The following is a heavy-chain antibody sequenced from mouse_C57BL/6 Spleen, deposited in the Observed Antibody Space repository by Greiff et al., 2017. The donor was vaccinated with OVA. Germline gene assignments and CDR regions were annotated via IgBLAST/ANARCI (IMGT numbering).Heavy chain of an antibody. J-gene: IGHJ3*01. D-gene: IGHD1-1*02. CDR2: IYPGDGDT. V-gene: IGHV1-80*01. CDR3: ARKDYGPNLAY. CDR1: GYAFSSYW. Sequence: LVESGAELVKPGASVKISCKASGYAFSSYWMNWVKQRPGKGLEWIGQIYPGDGDTNYNGKFKGKATLTADKSSSTAYMQLSRLSSEDSAVYFCARKDYGPNLAYWGQGTLVTVSA.